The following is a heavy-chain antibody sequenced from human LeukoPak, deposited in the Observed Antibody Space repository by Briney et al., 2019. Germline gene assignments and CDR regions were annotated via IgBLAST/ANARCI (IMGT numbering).Heavy chain of an antibody. CDR3: ARAPNWNDPFDY. J-gene: IGHJ4*02. D-gene: IGHD1-20*01. Sequence: QPGGSLRLSCAASGFTFSSYGMHWVRQAPGKGLEWVAVIWYDGSNKYYADSVKGRFTISRDNSKNTLYLQMNSLRAEDTAVYYCARAPNWNDPFDYWGQGTLVTVSS. V-gene: IGHV3-33*01. CDR1: GFTFSSYG. CDR2: IWYDGSNK.